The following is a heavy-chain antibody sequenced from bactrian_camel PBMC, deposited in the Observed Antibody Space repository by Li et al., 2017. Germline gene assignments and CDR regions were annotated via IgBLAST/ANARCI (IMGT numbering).Heavy chain of an antibody. CDR1: GYTRWRFN. Sequence: HVQLVESGGGSVQAGGSLRLSYVASGYTRWRFNMAWFRQAPGNEREAVAGMETDGTTSYADSVKDRFAISRDNAENTLYLQMNSLKPEDTAMYSGAAERWWGVGWCLWKAYASWGQGTQVTVS. CDR2: METDGTT. J-gene: IGHJ4*01. CDR3: AAERWWGVGWCLWKAYAS. V-gene: IGHV3S55*01. D-gene: IGHD7*01.